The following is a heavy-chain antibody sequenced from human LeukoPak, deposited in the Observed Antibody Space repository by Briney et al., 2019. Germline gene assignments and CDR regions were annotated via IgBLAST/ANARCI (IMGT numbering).Heavy chain of an antibody. D-gene: IGHD2-21*02. V-gene: IGHV1-2*02. CDR1: GYTFTSYD. J-gene: IGHJ3*02. Sequence: ASVKVSCKASGYTFTSYDINWVRQAPGQGLEWMGWINPNSGGTNYAQNFQGRVTVTRDTSISTAYMELSRLISDDTAVYYCARSNCGGDCYDSFDIWGQGTMVTVSS. CDR3: ARSNCGGDCYDSFDI. CDR2: INPNSGGT.